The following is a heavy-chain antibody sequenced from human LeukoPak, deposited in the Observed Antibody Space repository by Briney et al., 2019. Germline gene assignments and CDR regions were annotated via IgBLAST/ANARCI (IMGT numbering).Heavy chain of an antibody. V-gene: IGHV4-30-4*01. CDR3: ACHVGASRDAFDI. J-gene: IGHJ3*02. D-gene: IGHD1-26*01. Sequence: PSETLSLTCTVSGGSISSGDYYWSWIRQPPGKGLEWIGYIYYSGSTYYNPSLKSRVTISVDTSKNQLPLKLSSVTAADTAVYYCACHVGASRDAFDIWGQGTMVTVSS. CDR1: GGSISSGDYY. CDR2: IYYSGST.